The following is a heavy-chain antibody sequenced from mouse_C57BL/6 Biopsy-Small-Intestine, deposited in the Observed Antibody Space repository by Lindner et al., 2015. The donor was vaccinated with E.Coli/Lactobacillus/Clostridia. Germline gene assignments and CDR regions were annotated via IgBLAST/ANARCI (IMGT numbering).Heavy chain of an antibody. J-gene: IGHJ2*01. V-gene: IGHV14-1*01. D-gene: IGHD3-2*01. CDR2: IDPEDGGT. CDR1: GFNIKDYY. CDR3: ARSTVFDY. Sequence: VQLQESGAELVRPGASVKLSCTASGFNIKDYYMHWVKQRPEQGLEWIGRIDPEDGGTEYAPKFRGKATMTADTSSNTAYLQLSSLTSEDTAVYYCARSTVFDYWGQGTTLTVSS.